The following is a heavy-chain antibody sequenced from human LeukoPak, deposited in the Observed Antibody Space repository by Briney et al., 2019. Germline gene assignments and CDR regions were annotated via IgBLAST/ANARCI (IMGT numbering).Heavy chain of an antibody. CDR1: GYTFTGYY. D-gene: IGHD3-10*01. V-gene: IGHV1-2*02. J-gene: IGHJ4*02. CDR3: ARAPMVRGVIMFDY. Sequence: ASVKVSCKGFGYTFTGYYIHWVRQAPGQGLEWMGWINPNNGDTRYAQKFQGRVTMTRDTSVSTAYMELNRLRSDDTAVYYCARAPMVRGVIMFDYWGQGTLVTVSS. CDR2: INPNNGDT.